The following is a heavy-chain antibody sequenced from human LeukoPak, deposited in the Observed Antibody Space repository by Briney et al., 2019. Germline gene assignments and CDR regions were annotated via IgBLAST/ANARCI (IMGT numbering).Heavy chain of an antibody. V-gene: IGHV3-7*01. CDR3: ARGRGYSYGWGAFDI. CDR2: IKQDGSEK. J-gene: IGHJ3*02. Sequence: GGSLRLSCAASGFTFSSYWMSWVRQAPGKGLEWVANIKQDGSEKYYVDSVKGRFAISRDNAKNSLYLQMNSLRAEATAVYYCARGRGYSYGWGAFDIWGQGTMVTVSS. CDR1: GFTFSSYW. D-gene: IGHD5-18*01.